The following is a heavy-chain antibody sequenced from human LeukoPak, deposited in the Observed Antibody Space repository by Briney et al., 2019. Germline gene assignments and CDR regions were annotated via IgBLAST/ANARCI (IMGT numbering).Heavy chain of an antibody. V-gene: IGHV3-30*02. J-gene: IGHJ4*02. CDR1: GFTFSSYG. CDR3: AKDYGSGSYAHQAFDY. D-gene: IGHD3-10*01. CDR2: IRFDGSNK. Sequence: GGSLRLSCAGSGFTFSSYGIHWVRQAPGKGLEWVAFIRFDGSNKYYADSVKGRFTISRDNSKNTLFLQMNSLRAEDTAVYYCAKDYGSGSYAHQAFDYWGQGTLVTVSS.